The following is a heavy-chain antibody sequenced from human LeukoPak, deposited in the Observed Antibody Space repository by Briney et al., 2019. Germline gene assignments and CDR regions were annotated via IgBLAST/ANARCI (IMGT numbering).Heavy chain of an antibody. CDR2: INPNSGDT. V-gene: IGHV1-2*02. CDR3: ARILGLYSGYD. J-gene: IGHJ4*02. CDR1: GYTFTGYY. Sequence: ASVKVSCKASGYTFTGYYIHWVRQAPGQGLEWMGWINPNSGDTNYAQKFQGRVTMTRDTSISTAYMELSRLRSDDTAVYYCARILGLYSGYDWGQGTLVTVSS. D-gene: IGHD5-12*01.